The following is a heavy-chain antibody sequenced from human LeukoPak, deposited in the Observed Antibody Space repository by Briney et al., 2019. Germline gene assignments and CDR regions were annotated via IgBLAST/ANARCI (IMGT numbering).Heavy chain of an antibody. J-gene: IGHJ4*02. CDR1: GGTFSSYA. CDR3: ASDYGGNTLDY. D-gene: IGHD4-23*01. CDR2: IIPIFGTA. Sequence: SVKVSCKASGGTFSSYAISWVGQAPGQGLEWMGGIIPIFGTANYAQKFQGRVTITADESTNTAYMELSSLRSEDTAVYYCASDYGGNTLDYWGQGTLVTVSS. V-gene: IGHV1-69*01.